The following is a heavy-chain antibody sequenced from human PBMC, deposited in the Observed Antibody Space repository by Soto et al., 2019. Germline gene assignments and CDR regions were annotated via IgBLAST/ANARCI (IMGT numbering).Heavy chain of an antibody. Sequence: QVQLVQSGAEVKKPGASVKVSCKASGYTFTSYGISWVRQAPGQGLEWMGWISAYNGNTKYAQKLQGRVTMTTDTSTSTAYMELRSVRSDDTAVYYCARASSGWSIYYYYGMDVWGQGTTVTVSS. D-gene: IGHD6-13*01. J-gene: IGHJ6*02. V-gene: IGHV1-18*01. CDR2: ISAYNGNT. CDR3: ARASSGWSIYYYYGMDV. CDR1: GYTFTSYG.